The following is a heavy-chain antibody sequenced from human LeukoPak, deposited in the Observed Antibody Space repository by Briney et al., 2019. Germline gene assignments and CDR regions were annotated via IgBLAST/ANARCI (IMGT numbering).Heavy chain of an antibody. J-gene: IGHJ6*02. Sequence: ASVKVSCKASGYTFTGCYMHWVRQAPGQGLEWMGWINPNSGGTNYAQKYQGRVTMTSDTSIRTAYMELSRLRSDDTAVHYCARNHGKLWFGDFVYYYGMDVWGQGTTVTVSS. CDR2: INPNSGGT. CDR3: ARNHGKLWFGDFVYYYGMDV. V-gene: IGHV1-2*02. CDR1: GYTFTGCY. D-gene: IGHD3-10*01.